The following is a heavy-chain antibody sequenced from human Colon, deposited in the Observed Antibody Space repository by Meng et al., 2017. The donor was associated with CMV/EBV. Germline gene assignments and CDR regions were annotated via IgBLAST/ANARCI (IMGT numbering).Heavy chain of an antibody. CDR2: VSGYDGDT. CDR1: GFTLSNNG. Sequence: ASVQVSCKASGFTLSNNGVTWVRQAPGQGLELVGWVSGYDGDTKYVQKFQGRVTLTADTSTNTAYLELRTLRSDDTAVYYCVRDRRLYVLMGEYFLDHWGQGTLVTVSS. V-gene: IGHV1-18*01. CDR3: VRDRRLYVLMGEYFLDH. J-gene: IGHJ4*02. D-gene: IGHD3-16*02.